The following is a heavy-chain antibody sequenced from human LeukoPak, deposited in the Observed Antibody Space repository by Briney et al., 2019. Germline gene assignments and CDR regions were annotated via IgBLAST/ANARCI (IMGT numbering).Heavy chain of an antibody. D-gene: IGHD4-17*01. CDR3: TKDKSARGSYGDAFDI. CDR1: GFMFDDYA. V-gene: IGHV3-9*01. J-gene: IGHJ3*02. Sequence: PGRSLRLSCVASGFMFDDYAIHWVRQAPGKGLECVSGVGWHGGSIGYAASVKGRFTVSRDNAKRSLYLQMNSLRAEDTALYYCTKDKSARGSYGDAFDIWGQGTVVTVSS. CDR2: VGWHGGSI.